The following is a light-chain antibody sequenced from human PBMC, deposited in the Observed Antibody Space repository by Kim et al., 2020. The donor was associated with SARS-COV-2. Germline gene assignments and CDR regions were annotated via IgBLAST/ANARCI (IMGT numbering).Light chain of an antibody. J-gene: IGLJ3*02. Sequence: PGQTARITCAGEALPIKCAYWYQQKSGQAPVLVIYDDNKRPSGIPERLSGSSSGTTATLTISRAQVGDEAYYFCYSTDNSGDHRVFGGGTQLTVL. CDR3: YSTDNSGDHRV. CDR2: DDN. CDR1: ALPIKC. V-gene: IGLV3-10*01.